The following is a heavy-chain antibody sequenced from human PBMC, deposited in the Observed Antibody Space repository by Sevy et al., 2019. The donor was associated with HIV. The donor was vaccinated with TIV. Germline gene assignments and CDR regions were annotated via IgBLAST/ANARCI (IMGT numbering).Heavy chain of an antibody. Sequence: SETLSLTCTVSGGSISSSSYYWGWIRQPPGKGLEWIGSIYYSGSTYYNPSLKSRVTISVDRSKNQFSLKLSSVTAADTAVYYCATPPPYGDYPYYWGQGTLVTVSS. CDR2: IYYSGST. CDR1: GGSISSSSYY. D-gene: IGHD4-17*01. J-gene: IGHJ4*02. V-gene: IGHV4-39*01. CDR3: ATPPPYGDYPYY.